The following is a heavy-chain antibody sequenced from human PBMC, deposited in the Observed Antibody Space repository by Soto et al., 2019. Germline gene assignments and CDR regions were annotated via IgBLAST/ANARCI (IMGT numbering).Heavy chain of an antibody. CDR1: GFTFSSAW. Sequence: EVQLVESGGGLVEPGGSLRLSCAASGFTFSSAWINWVRQTPGRGLEWVGRIKSEADGGTTDFAARVRGRFVISRDDSRDMMYMQMNSLKTEDTGVYYCTTDSLFTQMLVRFDLWGLGTLVTVSS. J-gene: IGHJ4*01. D-gene: IGHD3-10*02. CDR2: IKSEADGGTT. V-gene: IGHV3-15*07. CDR3: TTDSLFTQMLVRFDL.